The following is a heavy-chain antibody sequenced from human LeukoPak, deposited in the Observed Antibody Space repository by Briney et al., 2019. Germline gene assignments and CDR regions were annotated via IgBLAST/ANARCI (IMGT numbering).Heavy chain of an antibody. J-gene: IGHJ4*02. CDR3: ARESERSGWYDY. V-gene: IGHV3-43*02. CDR2: ISGDGGST. D-gene: IGHD6-19*01. CDR1: GFTFSNAW. Sequence: GGSLRLSCAASGFTFSNAWMNWVRQAPGKGLEWVSLISGDGGSTFYADSVKGRFTISRDNSKNSLYLQMSSLRSEDTALYYCARESERSGWYDYWGQGTLVTVSS.